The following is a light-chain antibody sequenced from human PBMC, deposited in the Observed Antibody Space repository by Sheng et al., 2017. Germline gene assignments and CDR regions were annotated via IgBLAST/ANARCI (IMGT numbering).Light chain of an antibody. CDR2: GTN. V-gene: IGLV1-44*01. CDR3: SSYTSSTTGV. CDR1: ATNIGSDT. Sequence: QSVLGQPPSASGTPGQRVTISCSGAATNIGSDTVNWYQQVLGKAPKLLIYGTNQRPSGVPDRFSGSKSGTSASLTISGLQAEDEADYYCSSYTSSTTGVFGTGTKVTVL. J-gene: IGLJ1*01.